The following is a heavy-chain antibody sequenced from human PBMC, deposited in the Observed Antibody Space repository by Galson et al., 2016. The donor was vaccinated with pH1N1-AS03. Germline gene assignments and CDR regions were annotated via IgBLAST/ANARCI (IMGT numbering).Heavy chain of an antibody. Sequence: SMKVSCKASGYSFTRYAVHWVRQAPGQRLEWMGWINPVNGNTKYSQKFQGRVTITRDTSATTVYMELSSLRSEDTAVYYCARDLSRLGDYGYWGQGTLVTVSS. J-gene: IGHJ4*02. CDR3: ARDLSRLGDYGY. D-gene: IGHD3-16*01. CDR2: INPVNGNT. CDR1: GYSFTRYA. V-gene: IGHV1-3*01.